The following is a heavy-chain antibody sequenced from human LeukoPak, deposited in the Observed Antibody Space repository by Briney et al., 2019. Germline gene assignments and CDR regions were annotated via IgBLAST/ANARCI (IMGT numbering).Heavy chain of an antibody. J-gene: IGHJ4*02. Sequence: SETLSLTCAVSGGSFSSSNWWSWVRQHPGKGLEWIGEIYHSGSTNYNPSLKSRVTISVDKSKNQFSLKLSSVTAADTAVYYCVLRYFDWLFDYWGQGTLVTVSS. CDR1: GGSFSSSNW. CDR2: IYHSGST. CDR3: VLRYFDWLFDY. D-gene: IGHD3-9*01. V-gene: IGHV4-4*02.